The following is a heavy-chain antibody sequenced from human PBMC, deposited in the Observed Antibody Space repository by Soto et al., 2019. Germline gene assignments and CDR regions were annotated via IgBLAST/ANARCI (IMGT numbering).Heavy chain of an antibody. Sequence: GESLKISCKVSGYSFTSYWISWVRQMPGKGLEWMGRIDPSDSYTNYSPSFQGHVTISADKSISTAYLQWSSLKASDTAMYYCARRPLITMVRGVINYYGMDVWGQGTTVTVSS. CDR1: GYSFTSYW. CDR2: IDPSDSYT. D-gene: IGHD3-10*01. V-gene: IGHV5-10-1*01. CDR3: ARRPLITMVRGVINYYGMDV. J-gene: IGHJ6*02.